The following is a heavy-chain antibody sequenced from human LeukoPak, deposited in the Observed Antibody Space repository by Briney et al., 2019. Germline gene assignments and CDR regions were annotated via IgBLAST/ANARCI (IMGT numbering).Heavy chain of an antibody. D-gene: IGHD5-24*01. CDR3: AKDFRDGYNSGS. CDR1: GFTFSSYG. Sequence: GGSLRLSCAASGFTFSSYGMHWVRQAPGKGLEWVAVISYDGSNKYYADSVKGRFTISRDNSKNTLYLQMNSPRAEDTAVYYCAKDFRDGYNSGSWGQGTLVTVSS. J-gene: IGHJ5*02. V-gene: IGHV3-30*18. CDR2: ISYDGSNK.